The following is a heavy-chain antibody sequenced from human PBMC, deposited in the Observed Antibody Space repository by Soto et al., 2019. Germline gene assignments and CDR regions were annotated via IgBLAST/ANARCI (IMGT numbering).Heavy chain of an antibody. V-gene: IGHV1-69*01. CDR3: ARWAHYARNLNNWFDP. CDR1: GGTFSSYA. J-gene: IGHJ5*02. CDR2: IIPIFGTA. Sequence: QVQLVQSGAEVKKPGSSVKVSCKASGGTFSSYAISWGRQAPGQGLEWMGGIIPIFGTANYAQKFQGRVTIPADESTSTAYMELSSLRSEDTAVYYCARWAHYARNLNNWFDPWGQGTLVTVSS. D-gene: IGHD4-17*01.